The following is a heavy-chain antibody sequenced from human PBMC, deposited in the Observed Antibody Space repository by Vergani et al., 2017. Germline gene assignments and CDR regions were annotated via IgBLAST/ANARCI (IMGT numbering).Heavy chain of an antibody. D-gene: IGHD1-26*01. CDR2: IDHSGST. Sequence: QVQLQESGPGLVKPSETLSLTCTVSGYSISSGYYWGWIRQPPGKGLEWIGSIDHSGSTYYNPSLKSRVTISVDTSKNQFTLKLSSVTAADTAVYYCARDYSGSYYTCFDYWGQGTLVTVSS. V-gene: IGHV4-38-2*02. CDR3: ARDYSGSYYTCFDY. CDR1: GYSISSGYY. J-gene: IGHJ4*02.